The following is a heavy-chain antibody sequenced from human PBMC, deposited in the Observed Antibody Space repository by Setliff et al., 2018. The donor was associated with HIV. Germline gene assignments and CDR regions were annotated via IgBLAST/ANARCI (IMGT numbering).Heavy chain of an antibody. CDR1: GGSISSHY. CDR3: ARHSPNVGVRGDAFDI. V-gene: IGHV4-59*08. Sequence: PSETLSLTCTVSGGSISSHYWIWIRQPPGKGLEWIGYIHYSGATNYNPSLKSRVTIPLDTSRTQFSLRLSSVTAADTAVYYCARHSPNVGVRGDAFDIWGQGTVVTVSS. D-gene: IGHD2-8*01. J-gene: IGHJ3*02. CDR2: IHYSGAT.